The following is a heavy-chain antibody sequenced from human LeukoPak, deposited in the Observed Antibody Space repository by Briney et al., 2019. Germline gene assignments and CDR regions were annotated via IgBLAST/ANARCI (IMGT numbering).Heavy chain of an antibody. CDR1: GFTFSSHW. CDR3: ARGGSPPEALGDAFDI. CDR2: IKSDGRST. D-gene: IGHD1-26*01. J-gene: IGHJ3*02. Sequence: GGSLRLSCVASGFTFSSHWMHWVRQGPGKGLVWVSRIKSDGRSTNYADSVKGRFTISRDNAKNTLYLQMNSLRAEDTAVYYRARGGSPPEALGDAFDIWGQGTMVTVSS. V-gene: IGHV3-74*01.